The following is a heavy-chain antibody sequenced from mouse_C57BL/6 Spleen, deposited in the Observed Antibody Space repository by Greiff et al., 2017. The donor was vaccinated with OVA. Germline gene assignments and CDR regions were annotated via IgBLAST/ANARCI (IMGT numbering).Heavy chain of an antibody. CDR3: ARRGYGYFDV. V-gene: IGHV5-9*01. Sequence: EVNVVESGGGLVKPGGSLKLSCAASGFTFSSYTMSWVRQTPEKRLEWVATISGGGGNTYYPESVKGRFTISRDNAKNTLYLQMSSLRSEDTALYYCARRGYGYFDVWGTGTTVTVSS. CDR1: GFTFSSYT. J-gene: IGHJ1*03. CDR2: ISGGGGNT.